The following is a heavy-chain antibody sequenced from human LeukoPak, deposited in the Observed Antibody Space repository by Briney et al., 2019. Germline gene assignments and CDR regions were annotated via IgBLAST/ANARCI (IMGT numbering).Heavy chain of an antibody. CDR1: GFTFSTYS. V-gene: IGHV3-21*01. J-gene: IGHJ4*02. CDR2: ISSSSSYI. D-gene: IGHD2-2*01. Sequence: PGGSLRLSCAASGFTFSTYSMNWVRQAPGKGREWVSSISSSSSYIYYADSVKGRFTISRDNAKNSLYLQMNSLRAEDTAVYYCARRRCSSTSCFEDYWGQGTLVTVSS. CDR3: ARRRCSSTSCFEDY.